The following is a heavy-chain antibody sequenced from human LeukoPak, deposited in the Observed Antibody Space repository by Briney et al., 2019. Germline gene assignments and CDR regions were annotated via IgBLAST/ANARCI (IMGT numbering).Heavy chain of an antibody. Sequence: GGSLRLSCAASGFTFSSYWMSWVRQAPGKGLEWVANIKQDGSEKYYVDSVKGRFTISRDNAKNSLYLQMNSLRAEDTAAYYCARDHGVYYDSSGYYGHFDYWGQGTLVTVSS. CDR1: GFTFSSYW. CDR3: ARDHGVYYDSSGYYGHFDY. D-gene: IGHD3-22*01. J-gene: IGHJ4*02. CDR2: IKQDGSEK. V-gene: IGHV3-7*01.